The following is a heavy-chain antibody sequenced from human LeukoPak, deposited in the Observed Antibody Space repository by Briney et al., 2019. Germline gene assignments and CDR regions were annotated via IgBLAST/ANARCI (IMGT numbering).Heavy chain of an antibody. CDR2: IYYSGST. J-gene: IGHJ5*02. D-gene: IGHD3-3*01. V-gene: IGHV4-61*08. CDR3: ARVRGAIFGVVIHPDWFDP. Sequence: SETLSLTCTVSGGSISSGGYYWSWIRQYPGKGLEWIGYIYYSGSTNYNPSLKSRVTISVDTSKNQFSLKLSSVTAADTAVYYCARVRGAIFGVVIHPDWFDPWGQGTLVTVSS. CDR1: GGSISSGGYY.